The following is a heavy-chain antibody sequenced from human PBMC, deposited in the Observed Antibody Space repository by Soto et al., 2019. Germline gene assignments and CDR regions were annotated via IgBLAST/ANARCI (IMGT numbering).Heavy chain of an antibody. CDR2: IYWDDDK. CDR1: GFSLSTSGVG. V-gene: IGHV2-5*02. Sequence: SGPTLVNPTQTLTLTCTFSGFSLSTSGVGVGWIRQPPGKALEWLALIYWDDDKRYSPSLKSRLTITKDTSKNQVVLTMTNMDPVDTATYYCAHGIVFVPAANNWFDPWGQGTLVTVSS. D-gene: IGHD2-2*01. CDR3: AHGIVFVPAANNWFDP. J-gene: IGHJ5*02.